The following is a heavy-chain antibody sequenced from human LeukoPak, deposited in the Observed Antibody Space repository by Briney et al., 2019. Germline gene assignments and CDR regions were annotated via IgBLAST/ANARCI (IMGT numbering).Heavy chain of an antibody. Sequence: GESLKISCKGSGYSFTTCWIGWVRQMPGKGLEWMGIIYPGDSDTRYSPSFEGQVTISADKSISTAYLQWSSLKASDTAMYYCAGGYDEDYFDYWGQGTLVTVSS. J-gene: IGHJ4*02. CDR1: GYSFTTCW. V-gene: IGHV5-51*01. D-gene: IGHD5-12*01. CDR3: AGGYDEDYFDY. CDR2: IYPGDSDT.